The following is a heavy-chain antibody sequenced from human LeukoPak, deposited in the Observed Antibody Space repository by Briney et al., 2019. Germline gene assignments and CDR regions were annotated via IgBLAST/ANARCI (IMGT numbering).Heavy chain of an antibody. J-gene: IGHJ6*02. V-gene: IGHV1-69*13. CDR1: GYTFTSYD. D-gene: IGHD5-12*01. CDR3: ASKRLRFYYYYGMDV. CDR2: IIPIFGTA. Sequence: ASVKVSCKASGYTFTSYDFNWVRQAPGQGLEWMGGIIPIFGTANYAQKFQGRVTITADESTSTAYMELSSLRSEDTAVYYCASKRLRFYYYYGMDVWGQGTTITVSS.